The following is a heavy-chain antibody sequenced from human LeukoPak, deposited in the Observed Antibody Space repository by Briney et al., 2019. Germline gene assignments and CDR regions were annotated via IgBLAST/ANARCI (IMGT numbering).Heavy chain of an antibody. J-gene: IGHJ4*02. CDR1: GFTFSNYG. V-gene: IGHV3-30*18. D-gene: IGHD3-22*01. CDR3: AKGSIQYYYDSSGYYLDY. Sequence: PERSLRLSCAASGFTFSNYGMHWVRQAPGKGLEWVAIISFDGNNIYYADSVKGRFTISRDNSKSTLYLQMNSLRAEDTAVYYCAKGSIQYYYDSSGYYLDYWGQGTLVTVSS. CDR2: ISFDGNNI.